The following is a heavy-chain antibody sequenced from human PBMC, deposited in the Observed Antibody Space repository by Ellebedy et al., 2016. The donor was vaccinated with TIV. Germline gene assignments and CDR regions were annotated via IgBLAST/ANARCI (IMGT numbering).Heavy chain of an antibody. D-gene: IGHD2-21*01. CDR1: GIIVSDYF. J-gene: IGHJ5*02. Sequence: GESLKISCEASGIIVSDYFMNWVRQAPGKGLEWVSVLYPDAQTNYTDSVNGRFIVARDSSKNTLYLQMNSLTAEETAVYYCARDPGGGGDFGDNWFDPWGQGTLVTVSS. V-gene: IGHV3-66*01. CDR2: LYPDAQT. CDR3: ARDPGGGGDFGDNWFDP.